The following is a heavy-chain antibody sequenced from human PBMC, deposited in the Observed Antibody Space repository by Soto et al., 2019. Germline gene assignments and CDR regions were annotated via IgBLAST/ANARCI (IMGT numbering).Heavy chain of an antibody. CDR3: AKDIGFKQHLFVFDN. CDR2: ILPIFTTA. V-gene: IGHV1-69*01. D-gene: IGHD6-13*01. J-gene: IGHJ4*02. Sequence: QVQLVQSGAELKKPGSAVNVSCKASGGTFSNYAFSWVRQAPGQGLEWMGGILPIFTTATYAPKFQDRVTITADESTSTVYMALSSLRSEDTARYYCAKDIGFKQHLFVFDNGGQGTLVTVSS. CDR1: GGTFSNYA.